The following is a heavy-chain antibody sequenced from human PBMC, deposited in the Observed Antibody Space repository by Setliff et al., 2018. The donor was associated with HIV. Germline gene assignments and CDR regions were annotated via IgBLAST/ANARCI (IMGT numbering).Heavy chain of an antibody. J-gene: IGHJ4*02. CDR1: GGTFSSFA. CDR2: IIPILEKT. CDR3: ARGYNWNYVLAY. Sequence: TCTVSGGTFSSFAISWVRQAPGQGLEWLGGIIPILEKTNYAQKFQGRVTITADTSTSTAYMELSSLTSEDTAVYYCARGYNWNYVLAYWGQGTLVTVSS. D-gene: IGHD1-7*01. V-gene: IGHV1-69*10.